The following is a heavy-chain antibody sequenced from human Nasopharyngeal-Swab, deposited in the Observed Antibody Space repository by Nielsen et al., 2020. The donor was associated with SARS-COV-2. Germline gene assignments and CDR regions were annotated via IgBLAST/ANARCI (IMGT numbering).Heavy chain of an antibody. Sequence: SETLSPTCTLSGASISSSSSYCWARIHQRPGRGLEWIVTVYYGWTTYYHPSLKSPVTTSVDTSKTQFSLKLSSVTAADTAIYYCASPFILDGYNYYGLDVWGQGTAVSVSS. D-gene: IGHD3-22*01. CDR1: GASISSSSSYC. CDR3: ASPFILDGYNYYGLDV. V-gene: IGHV4-39*01. J-gene: IGHJ6*02. CDR2: VYYGWTT.